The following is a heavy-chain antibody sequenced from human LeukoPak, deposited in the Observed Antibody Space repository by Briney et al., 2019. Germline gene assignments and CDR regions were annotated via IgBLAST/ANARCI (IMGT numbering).Heavy chain of an antibody. J-gene: IGHJ4*02. V-gene: IGHV3-7*03. CDR2: IKPDGTTK. CDR3: ARSIPYGTTWYGRSDY. Sequence: QPGGSLRLSCAASGFPFSSYSMTWVRQAPGKGLEWVANIKPDGTTKFYVDSVKGRFTISRDNALNSPYLQMNSLRAEDTAIYYCARSIPYGTTWYGRSDYWGQGTLVTVSS. D-gene: IGHD6-13*01. CDR1: GFPFSSYS.